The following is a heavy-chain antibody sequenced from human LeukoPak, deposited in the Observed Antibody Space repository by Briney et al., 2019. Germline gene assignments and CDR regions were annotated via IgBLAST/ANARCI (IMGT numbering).Heavy chain of an antibody. CDR1: EFTFSSYG. V-gene: IGHV3-30*02. CDR3: AKDSSGYRTTVDY. J-gene: IGHJ4*02. D-gene: IGHD3-22*01. Sequence: GGSLRLSCAASEFTFSSYGMHWVRQAPGKGLEWVTFIRYDGSTQYYINSVKGRFTISRDNSKNTLYLQMNSLRAEDTAVYCCAKDSSGYRTTVDYWGQGTLVTVSS. CDR2: IRYDGSTQ.